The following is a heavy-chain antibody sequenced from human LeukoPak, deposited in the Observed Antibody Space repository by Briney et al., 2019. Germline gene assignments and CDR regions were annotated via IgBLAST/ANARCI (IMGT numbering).Heavy chain of an antibody. CDR3: ARDISYGYPFFDY. V-gene: IGHV3-21*01. Sequence: GGSLRLSCAASGFTFSTYSMNWVRQAPGERLEWVSSISSSSGYIYYADPVKGRYTISRDNAKNSLYLQMNSLRAEDTAVYYCARDISYGYPFFDYWGQGTLVTVSS. D-gene: IGHD5-18*01. J-gene: IGHJ4*02. CDR2: ISSSSGYI. CDR1: GFTFSTYS.